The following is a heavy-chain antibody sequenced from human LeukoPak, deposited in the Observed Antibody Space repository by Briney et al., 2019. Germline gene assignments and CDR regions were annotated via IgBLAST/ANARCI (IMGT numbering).Heavy chain of an antibody. J-gene: IGHJ5*02. CDR1: GFAFDNYA. V-gene: IGHV3-43*02. CDR2: ISGDGTTT. Sequence: GGSLRLSCAASGFAFDNYAMHWIRQAPGKGLEWVSLISGDGTTTYHAESVKGRFTVSRDNSENSLFLQMNGLRSEDTAFYYCAKDLTTVGSPWFDPWGQGTLVTVSS. CDR3: AKDLTTVGSPWFDP. D-gene: IGHD4-11*01.